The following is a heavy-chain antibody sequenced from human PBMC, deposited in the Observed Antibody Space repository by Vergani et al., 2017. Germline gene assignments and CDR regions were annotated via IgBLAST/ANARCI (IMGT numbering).Heavy chain of an antibody. V-gene: IGHV3-30*02. J-gene: IGHJ4*02. CDR1: GFTFNSYG. CDR2: IRYDGSKK. CDR3: ARGEYSSSPFDY. Sequence: VQLLESGGDLVQPGGSLRLSCAASGFTFNSYGIHWVRQAPGKGLEWVAFIRYDGSKKFYADSVKGRFTISRDNSKNTLYLQMNSLRAEDTAVYYCARGEYSSSPFDYWGQGTLVTVSS. D-gene: IGHD6-6*01.